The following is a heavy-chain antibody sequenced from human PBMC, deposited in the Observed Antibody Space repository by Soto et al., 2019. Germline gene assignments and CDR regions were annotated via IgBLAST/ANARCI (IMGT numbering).Heavy chain of an antibody. D-gene: IGHD3-3*01. CDR3: ARELVRFLEWSHTYYVMDV. Sequence: GASVKVSCKASGYTFTSYYMHWVRQAPGQGLEWMGIINPSGGSTSYAQKFQGRVTMTRDTSTSTVYLELSSLRSEDTAVYYCARELVRFLEWSHTYYVMDVSGQETTVTAP. CDR2: INPSGGST. V-gene: IGHV1-46*01. J-gene: IGHJ6*02. CDR1: GYTFTSYY.